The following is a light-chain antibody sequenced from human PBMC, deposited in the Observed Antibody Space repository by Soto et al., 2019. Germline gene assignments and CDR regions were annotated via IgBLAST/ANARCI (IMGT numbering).Light chain of an antibody. Sequence: EIVLTQSPGTLSLSPGERATLSCRASQDISTNLAWYQQKPGQAPRLLIYAVSARATGIPARFSGSGSRTEFTFTISSLQSEDSAVYYCQQYNDWPPWTFGQGTKVDIK. CDR1: QDISTN. J-gene: IGKJ1*01. V-gene: IGKV3-15*01. CDR2: AVS. CDR3: QQYNDWPPWT.